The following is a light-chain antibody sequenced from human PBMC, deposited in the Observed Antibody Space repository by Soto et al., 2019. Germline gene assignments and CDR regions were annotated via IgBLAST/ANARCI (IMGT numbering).Light chain of an antibody. V-gene: IGLV2-14*01. CDR1: SSDVGGYNY. Sequence: QSVLTQPASVSGSPGQSITISCTGTSSDVGGYNYVSWYQQHPGKAPKLMIYDVSNRPSGVSNRFSGSKSGNTASLTISGVQAEDEADYYCSSYTSSSTLGVFGTGTK. CDR2: DVS. J-gene: IGLJ1*01. CDR3: SSYTSSSTLGV.